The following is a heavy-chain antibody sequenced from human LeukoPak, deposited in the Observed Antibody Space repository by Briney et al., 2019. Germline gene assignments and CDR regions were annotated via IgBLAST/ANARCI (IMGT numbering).Heavy chain of an antibody. CDR3: ARDPGFWSGYPEYYYMDV. V-gene: IGHV3-48*01. J-gene: IGHJ6*03. Sequence: GGALRLSCAASGFTFSSYSMNWVRQAPGKGLEWVSYISSSSSTIYYADSVKGRFTISRDNAKNSLYLQMNSLRAGDTAVYYCARDPGFWSGYPEYYYMDVWGKGTTVTVSS. CDR1: GFTFSSYS. D-gene: IGHD3-3*01. CDR2: ISSSSSTI.